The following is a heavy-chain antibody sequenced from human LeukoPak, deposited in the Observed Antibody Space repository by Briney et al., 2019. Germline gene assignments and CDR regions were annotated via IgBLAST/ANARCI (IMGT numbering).Heavy chain of an antibody. V-gene: IGHV3-21*01. J-gene: IGHJ6*04. D-gene: IGHD3-10*02. Sequence: GGSLRLSCAASGFTFSSYSMNWVRQAPGKGLEWVSSTSSSSSYIYYADSVKGRFTISRDNAKNSLYLQMNSLRAEDTAVYYCAELGITMIGGVWGKGTTVTISS. CDR3: AELGITMIGGV. CDR2: TSSSSSYI. CDR1: GFTFSSYS.